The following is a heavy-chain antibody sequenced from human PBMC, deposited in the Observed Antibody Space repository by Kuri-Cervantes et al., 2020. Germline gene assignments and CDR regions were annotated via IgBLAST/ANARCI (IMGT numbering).Heavy chain of an antibody. J-gene: IGHJ4*02. D-gene: IGHD7-27*01. CDR3: AKEQGTGDVLPAD. V-gene: IGHV3-9*01. CDR1: GFTFDDYA. Sequence: SLKISCAASGFTFDDYAMHWVRQAPGKGLEWVSGISWNSGSIGHGDSVKRRFTISRDNAKNSLFLQKNSLRAEDTGVYYFAKEQGTGDVLPADWGQGTLVTVSS. CDR2: ISWNSGSI.